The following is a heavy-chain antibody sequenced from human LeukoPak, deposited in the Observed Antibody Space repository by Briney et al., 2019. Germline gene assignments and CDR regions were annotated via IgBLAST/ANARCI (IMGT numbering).Heavy chain of an antibody. J-gene: IGHJ5*01. CDR3: AKAAAYFYGSVTYDWFES. V-gene: IGHV3-74*01. CDR2: IESNGLT. D-gene: IGHD3-10*01. Sequence: PGGSLRLSCEASGFTFKNHWMHWVRQAPGKGLVWVSRIESNGLTLYADSVRDRFTISRDNGKSTIYLQMNSLRVDDTAIYYCAKAAAYFYGSVTYDWFESWGQGTLVTVSS. CDR1: GFTFKNHW.